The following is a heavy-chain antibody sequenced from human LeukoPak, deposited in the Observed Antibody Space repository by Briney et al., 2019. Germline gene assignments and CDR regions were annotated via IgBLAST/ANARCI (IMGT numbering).Heavy chain of an antibody. CDR2: IYHSGST. Sequence: RPSETLSLTCAVSGYSISSGYYWGWIRQPPGKGLEWIGSIYHSGSTYYNPSLKSRVTISVDTSKNQFSLKLSSVTAADTAVYYCARDGVNIVAVPAAEVNWFDPWGQGTLVTVSS. D-gene: IGHD2-2*01. CDR1: GYSISSGYY. CDR3: ARDGVNIVAVPAAEVNWFDP. V-gene: IGHV4-38-2*02. J-gene: IGHJ5*02.